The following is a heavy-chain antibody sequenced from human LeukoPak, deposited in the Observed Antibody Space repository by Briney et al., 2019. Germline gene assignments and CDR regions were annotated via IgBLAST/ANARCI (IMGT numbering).Heavy chain of an antibody. J-gene: IGHJ6*02. CDR1: GFTFSSYA. Sequence: GGSLRLSCAAYGFTFSSYAMRWVRQAPGKGLEWVSAISGSGGSTYYADSVKGRFTISRDNSKNTLYLQMNSLRAEDTAVYYCARSDPIYYYGMDVWGQGTTVTVSS. CDR3: ARSDPIYYYGMDV. CDR2: ISGSGGST. V-gene: IGHV3-23*01. D-gene: IGHD1-26*01.